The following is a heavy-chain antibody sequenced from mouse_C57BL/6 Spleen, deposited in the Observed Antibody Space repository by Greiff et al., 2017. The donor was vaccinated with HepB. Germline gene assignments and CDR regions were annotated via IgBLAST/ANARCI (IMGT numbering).Heavy chain of an antibody. V-gene: IGHV1-26*01. CDR1: GYTFTDYY. CDR3: ARGELPYAMDY. CDR2: INPNNGGT. Sequence: VQLQQSGPELVKPGASVKISCKASGYTFTDYYMNWVKQSHGKSLEWIGDINPNNGGTSYNQKFKGKATLTVDKSSSTAYMELRSLTSEDSAVYYCARGELPYAMDYWGQGTSVTVSS. J-gene: IGHJ4*01.